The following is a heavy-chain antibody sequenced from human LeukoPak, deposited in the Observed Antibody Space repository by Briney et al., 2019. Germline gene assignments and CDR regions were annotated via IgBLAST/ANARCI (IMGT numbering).Heavy chain of an antibody. CDR3: AKVSAYYCDY. CDR2: VGGSGATT. J-gene: IGHJ4*02. CDR1: GFTFSSHW. V-gene: IGHV3-23*01. Sequence: GGSLRLSCAASGFTFSSHWMSWVRQAPGKGLEWVAAVGGSGATTYYADSVQGRFTITRDNSKNTLSLQMNSLRAEDTAIYYCAKVSAYYCDYWGQGTLVTVSS. D-gene: IGHD6-19*01.